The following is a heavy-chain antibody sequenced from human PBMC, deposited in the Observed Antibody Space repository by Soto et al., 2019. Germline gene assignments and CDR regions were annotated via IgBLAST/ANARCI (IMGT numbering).Heavy chain of an antibody. V-gene: IGHV3-7*01. CDR1: GFTFSSYW. J-gene: IGHJ4*02. CDR2: VKQDGSEK. D-gene: IGHD2-21*02. Sequence: EVQLVESGGGLVQPGGSLRLSCADSGFTFSSYWMSWVRQAPGKGLEWVANVKQDGSEKYYVDSVKGRFSISRDNAKSELYLQMNSLRAEDTAVYYCARVTPGSACGGDCYLNGFDYWGQGTLVTVSS. CDR3: ARVTPGSACGGDCYLNGFDY.